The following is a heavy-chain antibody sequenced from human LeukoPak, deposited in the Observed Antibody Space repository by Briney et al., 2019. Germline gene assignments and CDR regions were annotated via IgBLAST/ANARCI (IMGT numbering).Heavy chain of an antibody. J-gene: IGHJ4*02. Sequence: PGGSLRLSCAASRFTVSSNYMNWVCQAPGKGLEWVSVIYRDGSIYYAESVKGRFIISRDTSRNTLYLQMNTLRAEDTAVYYCARESSGYYFDYWGQGTLVTVSS. CDR1: RFTVSSNY. CDR3: ARESSGYYFDY. D-gene: IGHD6-25*01. V-gene: IGHV3-53*01. CDR2: IYRDGSI.